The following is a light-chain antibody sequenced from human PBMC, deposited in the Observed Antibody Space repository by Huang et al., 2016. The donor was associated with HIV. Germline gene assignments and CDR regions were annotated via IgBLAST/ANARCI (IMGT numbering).Light chain of an antibody. V-gene: IGKV3-15*01. Sequence: ERVMTQSPVTLSVSPGERATFSCRASQSISSKLAWYQQKPGQAPRLLIYGASTRATSSPARFSGSGSGTEFTLTISSLQSEDFAVYYCQQYNNWPFTFGPGTRVDIK. CDR2: GAS. J-gene: IGKJ3*01. CDR3: QQYNNWPFT. CDR1: QSISSK.